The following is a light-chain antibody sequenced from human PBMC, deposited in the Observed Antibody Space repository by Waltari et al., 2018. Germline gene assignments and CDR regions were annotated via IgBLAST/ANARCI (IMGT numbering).Light chain of an antibody. Sequence: QSALTQPASVSGSPGPSITISCTGTSNDVGGYTFVSWYQQYPGKAPHPMIYEVSSRPSGISNRFSGSKSGNTATLTISGLQAEDEADYYCSSYTSSATGVFGTGTKVTVL. CDR1: SNDVGGYTF. J-gene: IGLJ1*01. V-gene: IGLV2-14*01. CDR2: EVS. CDR3: SSYTSSATGV.